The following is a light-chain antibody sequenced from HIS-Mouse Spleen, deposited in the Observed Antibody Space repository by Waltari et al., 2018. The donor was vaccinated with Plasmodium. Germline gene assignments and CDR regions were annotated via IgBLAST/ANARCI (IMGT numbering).Light chain of an antibody. CDR3: QQYNNWSFT. CDR2: GAS. CDR1: QSVSSN. Sequence: EIVMTQSPATLSVSPGERATLSCRASQSVSSNLAWYQQKPGQAPRLLIYGASTSATGIPARFSGSGSGTEFTLTISSLQSEDFAVYYCQQYNNWSFTFGPGTKVDTK. V-gene: IGKV3-15*01. J-gene: IGKJ3*01.